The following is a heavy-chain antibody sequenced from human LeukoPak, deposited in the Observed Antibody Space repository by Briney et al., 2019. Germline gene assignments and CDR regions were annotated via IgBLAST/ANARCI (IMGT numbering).Heavy chain of an antibody. Sequence: GGSLRLSCAASGFAVSSSYMSWVHRAPGKGLEWVSVIYSGGSTYYADSVKGRFTISRDNSKNTLYLQMNSLRAEDTAVYYCARIRSSGWVFDYWGQGTLVTVSS. CDR2: IYSGGST. CDR1: GFAVSSSY. CDR3: ARIRSSGWVFDY. V-gene: IGHV3-53*01. J-gene: IGHJ4*02. D-gene: IGHD6-19*01.